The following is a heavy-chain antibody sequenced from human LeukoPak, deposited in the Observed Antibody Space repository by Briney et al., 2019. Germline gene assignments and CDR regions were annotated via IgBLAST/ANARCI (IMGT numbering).Heavy chain of an antibody. D-gene: IGHD1-14*01. J-gene: IGHJ6*02. CDR1: GGSFSGYY. CDR2: INHSGST. V-gene: IGHV4-34*01. Sequence: PSETLSLTCAVYGGSFSGYYWSWIRQPPGKGLEWIGEINHSGSTNYNPSLKSRVTISVDTSKNQFSLKLSSVTAADTAVYYCARAGREVTGDYYYYYGMDVWGQGTTVTVSS. CDR3: ARAGREVTGDYYYYYGMDV.